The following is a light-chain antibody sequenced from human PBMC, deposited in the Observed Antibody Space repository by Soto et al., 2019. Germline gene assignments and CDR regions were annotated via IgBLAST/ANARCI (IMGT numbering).Light chain of an antibody. CDR1: SSDVGGYNY. V-gene: IGLV2-8*01. J-gene: IGLJ1*01. CDR2: EVN. CDR3: AAWDDSLNVYV. Sequence: QSVLTQPPSASGSPGQSVAISCTGTSSDVGGYNYVSWYQQHPGKAPKLMIYEVNKRPSGVPDRFSGSKSGNTASLTVSGLQAEDEADYYCAAWDDSLNVYVFGTGTKLTVL.